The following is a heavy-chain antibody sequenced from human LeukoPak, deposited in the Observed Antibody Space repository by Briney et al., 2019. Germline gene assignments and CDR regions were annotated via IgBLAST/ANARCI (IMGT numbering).Heavy chain of an antibody. V-gene: IGHV4-59*01. D-gene: IGHD3-22*01. CDR3: ARGDSSGYYYGTYDAFDI. CDR1: GGSISSYY. CDR2: IYYSGST. J-gene: IGHJ3*02. Sequence: SETLSLTCTVSGGSISSYYWSWIRQPPGKGLEWSGYIYYSGSTNYNPSLKSRVTISVDTSKNQFSLKLSSVTAADTAVYYCARGDSSGYYYGTYDAFDIWGQGTMVTVSS.